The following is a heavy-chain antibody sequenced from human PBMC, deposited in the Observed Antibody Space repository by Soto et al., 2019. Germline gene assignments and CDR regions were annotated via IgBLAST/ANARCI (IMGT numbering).Heavy chain of an antibody. V-gene: IGHV1-69*06. CDR2: IIPIFGTA. J-gene: IGHJ6*02. Sequence: SVKVSCKASGYTFSAYYTHWVRQAPGQGLEWMGGIIPIFGTANYAQKFQGRVTITADKSTSTAYMELSSLRSEDTAVYYCARDQYYYDSSGSSLDVWGQGTTVTVSS. CDR1: GYTFSAYY. D-gene: IGHD3-22*01. CDR3: ARDQYYYDSSGSSLDV.